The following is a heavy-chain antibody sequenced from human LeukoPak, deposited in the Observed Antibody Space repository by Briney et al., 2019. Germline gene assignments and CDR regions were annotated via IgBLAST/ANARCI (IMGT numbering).Heavy chain of an antibody. Sequence: PSQTLSLTCTVSGGSISSGGYYWSRIRQHPGKGLEWIGYIYYSGSTNYNPSLKSRVTISVDTSKNQFSLKLSSVTAADPAAYSGARPPPAQPPADPLYYSYGRDVGAQGPRVTVPS. V-gene: IGHV4-61*08. J-gene: IGHJ6*02. CDR3: ARPPPAQPPADPLYYSYGRDV. CDR1: GGSISSGGYY. CDR2: IYYSGST.